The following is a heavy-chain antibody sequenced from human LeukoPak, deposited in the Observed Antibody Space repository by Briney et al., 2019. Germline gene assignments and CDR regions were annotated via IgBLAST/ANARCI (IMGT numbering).Heavy chain of an antibody. J-gene: IGHJ5*02. V-gene: IGHV4-30-2*01. D-gene: IGHD3-22*01. CDR3: ARDRKMGYYDSSGYYHEGIDP. CDR2: IYHSGST. Sequence: PSETLSLTCTVSGGSISSGGYYWSWIRQPPGKGLEWIGYIYHSGSTYYNPSLKSRVTISVDRSKNQFSLKLSSVTAADTAVYYCARDRKMGYYDSSGYYHEGIDPWGQGTLVTVSS. CDR1: GGSISSGGYY.